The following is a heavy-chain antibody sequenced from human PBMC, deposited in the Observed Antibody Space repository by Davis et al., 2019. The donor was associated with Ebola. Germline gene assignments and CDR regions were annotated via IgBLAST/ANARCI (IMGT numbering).Heavy chain of an antibody. V-gene: IGHV6-1*01. Sequence: PSETLSLTCAISGGSVSSSGAAWNWIRQSPSRGLEWLGRTYFNSKWYNDYAVSVKGRITINPDTSKNQFSLQLNFVTPEDAAVYYCARISWVSRGMDVWGKGTTVTVST. CDR1: GGSVSSSGAA. CDR2: TYFNSKWYN. CDR3: ARISWVSRGMDV. D-gene: IGHD6-13*01. J-gene: IGHJ6*04.